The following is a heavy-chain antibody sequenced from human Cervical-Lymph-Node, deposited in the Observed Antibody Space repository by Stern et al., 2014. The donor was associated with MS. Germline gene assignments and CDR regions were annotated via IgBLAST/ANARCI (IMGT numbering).Heavy chain of an antibody. CDR1: GFTFSNYA. J-gene: IGHJ4*02. D-gene: IGHD3-22*01. CDR2: ISYGGSDK. V-gene: IGHV3-30-3*01. CDR3: AREHYYDSTVYYPLFDC. Sequence: QVQLMQSGGGVVQPGRSLRLSCVASGFTFSNYAMHWVRQAPGKGLEWVAIISYGGSDKYYADSVKGRFTISRDNSKNTLYLQMNSLRAEDTAVYYCAREHYYDSTVYYPLFDCWGQGTLVTVSS.